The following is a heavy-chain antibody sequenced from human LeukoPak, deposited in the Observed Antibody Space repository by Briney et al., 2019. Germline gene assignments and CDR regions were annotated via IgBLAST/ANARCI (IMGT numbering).Heavy chain of an antibody. D-gene: IGHD3-22*01. V-gene: IGHV3-15*01. Sequence: PGGSLRLSCAASGFTFSSYWMSWVRQAPGKGLEWVGRIKSETDGGTTDYAAPVKGRFTISRDDSKNTLYLQMNSLKTEDTAVYYCTGDYYDSSGYFFSRSWRGYWGQGTLVTVSS. CDR3: TGDYYDSSGYFFSRSWRGY. J-gene: IGHJ4*02. CDR1: GFTFSSYW. CDR2: IKSETDGGTT.